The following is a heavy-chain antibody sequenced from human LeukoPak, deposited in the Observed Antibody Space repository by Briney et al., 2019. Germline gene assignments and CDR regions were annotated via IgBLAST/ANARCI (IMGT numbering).Heavy chain of an antibody. Sequence: GGSLRLSCAASGFTFSSYAMSWVRQAPGKGLEWVSAIIRSGGSTYYADSVKGRFTISRDNSKNTLYLQMNTLRAEDAAVYYCTKDWMVRGVMGYYYYMDVWGKGTTVTVSS. D-gene: IGHD3-10*01. CDR3: TKDWMVRGVMGYYYYMDV. CDR1: GFTFSSYA. J-gene: IGHJ6*03. CDR2: IIRSGGST. V-gene: IGHV3-23*01.